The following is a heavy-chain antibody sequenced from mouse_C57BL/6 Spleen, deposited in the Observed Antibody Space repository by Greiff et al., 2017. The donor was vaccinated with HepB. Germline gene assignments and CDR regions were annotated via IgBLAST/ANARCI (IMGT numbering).Heavy chain of an antibody. D-gene: IGHD1-1*01. CDR3: TRGRSTTVVAGGYFDV. J-gene: IGHJ1*03. CDR2: ISSGGDYI. CDR1: GFTFSSYA. V-gene: IGHV5-9-1*02. Sequence: EVKVVESGEGLVKPGGSLKLSCAASGFTFSSYAMSWVRQTPEKRLEWVAYISSGGDYIYYADTVKGRFTISRDNARNTLYLQMSSLKSEDTAMYYCTRGRSTTVVAGGYFDVWGTGTTVTVSS.